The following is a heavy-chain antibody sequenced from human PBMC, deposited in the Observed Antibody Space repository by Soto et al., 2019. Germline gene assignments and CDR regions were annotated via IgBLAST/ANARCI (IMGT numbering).Heavy chain of an antibody. Sequence: TLSLTCTVSGGAISSSYWSWIRQPPGRGLEWIGDIYYRGNTNYNPSLESRVTISIDTSKKQFSLKVTSVTAADTALYYCGRYAGYVDSWGQGTLVTVSS. J-gene: IGHJ4*02. D-gene: IGHD2-2*01. CDR1: GGAISSSY. V-gene: IGHV4-59*01. CDR3: GRYAGYVDS. CDR2: IYYRGNT.